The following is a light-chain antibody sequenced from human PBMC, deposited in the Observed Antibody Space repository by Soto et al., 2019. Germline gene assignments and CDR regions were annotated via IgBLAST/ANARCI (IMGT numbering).Light chain of an antibody. CDR1: QSVSSSY. CDR2: GTS. Sequence: EIVLTQSPDTLSLSPGERATLSCRASQSVSSSYLAWYQQTPGQAPRLLIYGTSNRATGIPDRFSGSGSGTDFTLTISRLEPEDFAVYYCQQYVKSRWTFGQGTKVEIK. J-gene: IGKJ1*01. V-gene: IGKV3-20*01. CDR3: QQYVKSRWT.